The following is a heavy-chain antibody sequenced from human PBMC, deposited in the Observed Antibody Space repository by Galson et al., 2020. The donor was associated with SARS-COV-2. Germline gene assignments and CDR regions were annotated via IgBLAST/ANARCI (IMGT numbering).Heavy chain of an antibody. CDR2: IYYSGST. J-gene: IGHJ4*02. D-gene: IGHD6-19*01. Sequence: ASETLSLTCTVSGGSISSTSYYWGWIRQPPGKGLEWIGVIYYSGSTYYNPSLKSRLTISVDTSKNQFSLKVTSVTAADTAVYYCARQNPYSSGWAPFDYWGQGTLVTVSS. V-gene: IGHV4-39*01. CDR1: GGSISSTSYY. CDR3: ARQNPYSSGWAPFDY.